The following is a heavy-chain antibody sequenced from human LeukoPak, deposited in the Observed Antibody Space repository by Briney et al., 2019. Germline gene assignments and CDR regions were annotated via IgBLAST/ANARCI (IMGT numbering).Heavy chain of an antibody. V-gene: IGHV4-39*01. CDR2: IYFGGNT. CDR1: GGSIKSDSYY. D-gene: IGHD3/OR15-3a*01. Sequence: SETLSLTCSVSGGSIKSDSYYWGWIRQPPGKGLEWIGSIYFGGNTHYNPSLKSRVTIFVDTSKNQFSLSLTSVTAADTAIYYCARKSQQLDGIDSWGQGTLVTVSS. CDR3: ARKSQQLDGIDS. J-gene: IGHJ4*02.